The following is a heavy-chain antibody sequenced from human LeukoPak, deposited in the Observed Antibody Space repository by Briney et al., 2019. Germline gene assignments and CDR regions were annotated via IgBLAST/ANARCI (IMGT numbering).Heavy chain of an antibody. D-gene: IGHD6-13*01. CDR1: GFTFSSYA. J-gene: IGHJ4*02. CDR2: ISGSGGST. CDR3: ARDDTAAGTLDY. V-gene: IGHV3-23*01. Sequence: GGSLRLSCAASGFTFSSYAMSWVRQAPGKGLEWVSRISGSGGSTHYADSVKGRFTISRDNSKNTLYLQMNSLRAEDTAVYYCARDDTAAGTLDYWGQGTLVTVSS.